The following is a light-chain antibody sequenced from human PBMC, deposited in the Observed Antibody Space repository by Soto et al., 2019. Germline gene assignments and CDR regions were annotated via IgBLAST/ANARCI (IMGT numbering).Light chain of an antibody. Sequence: DIQLTQSPSFLSASVGDRVTITCRASQAISSSLAWYQQKPGKAPKLLIYAASTLQGGVPSRFSGSESGTEFTLTISSLQPEDFATYYCQQLNSYPSITFGQGTRLEIK. CDR2: AAS. CDR1: QAISSS. V-gene: IGKV1-9*01. CDR3: QQLNSYPSIT. J-gene: IGKJ5*01.